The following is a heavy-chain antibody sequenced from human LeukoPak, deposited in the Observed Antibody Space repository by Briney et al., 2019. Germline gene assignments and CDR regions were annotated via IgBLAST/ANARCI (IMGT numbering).Heavy chain of an antibody. CDR2: IYYTGST. D-gene: IGHD5-18*01. Sequence: SETLSLTCTVSGGSISSYYWSCIRQPPGKGREWIGYIYYTGSTNYNPSLNSRITISVDTSKNQFSLKLSSVTAADTAVYYCARHRLGYSYGPFDYWGQGTLVAVSS. J-gene: IGHJ4*02. CDR1: GGSISSYY. V-gene: IGHV4-59*08. CDR3: ARHRLGYSYGPFDY.